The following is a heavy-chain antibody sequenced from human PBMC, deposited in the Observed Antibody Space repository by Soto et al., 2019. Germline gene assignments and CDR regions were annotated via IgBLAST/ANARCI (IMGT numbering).Heavy chain of an antibody. D-gene: IGHD4-17*01. J-gene: IGHJ4*02. CDR2: VTSGSTI. V-gene: IGHV3-48*03. CDR1: GFTFRSSE. Sequence: GGSLRLSCVASGFTFRSSEINWVRQAPGKGLEWVSYVTSGSTIYYADSVKGRFTISRDNAKNSLFLQMNSLRVEDTAVYYCARVTAAYGGNSDWGPGTLVTVSS. CDR3: ARVTAAYGGNSD.